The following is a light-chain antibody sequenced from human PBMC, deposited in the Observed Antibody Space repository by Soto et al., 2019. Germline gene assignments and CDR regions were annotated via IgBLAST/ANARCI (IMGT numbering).Light chain of an antibody. J-gene: IGLJ1*01. Sequence: QSVLTRPASVSGSPGQSITISCTGTSSDVGGYDYVSWYQQHPGEAPKLMIYEVSNRPSGVSNRFSGSKSGNTASLTISGLQAEDEADYYCSSYTSTSSYVFATGTKVTVL. CDR3: SSYTSTSSYV. CDR2: EVS. CDR1: SSDVGGYDY. V-gene: IGLV2-14*01.